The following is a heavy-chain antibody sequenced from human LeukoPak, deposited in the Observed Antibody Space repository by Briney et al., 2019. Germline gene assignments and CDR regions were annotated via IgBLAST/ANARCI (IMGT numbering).Heavy chain of an antibody. D-gene: IGHD3-3*01. CDR1: GFTFSSYG. V-gene: IGHV3-30*18. CDR3: AKDPGKFWSGHDY. CDR2: ISYDGSNR. Sequence: GGSLRLSCAASGFTFSSYGMHWVRQAPGKGLEWVAVISYDGSNRYYADSVKGRFTISRDNSKNTLYLQMNSLRGEDTAVYYCAKDPGKFWSGHDYWGQGALVTVSS. J-gene: IGHJ4*02.